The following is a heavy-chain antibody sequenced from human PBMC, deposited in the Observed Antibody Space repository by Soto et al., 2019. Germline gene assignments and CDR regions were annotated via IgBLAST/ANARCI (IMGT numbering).Heavy chain of an antibody. V-gene: IGHV3-23*01. CDR3: AKDRSPYTERDAFDI. D-gene: IGHD3-16*01. J-gene: IGHJ3*02. CDR1: GFTFSSYS. Sequence: GGSLRLSCAASGFTFSSYSMNWVRQAPGKGLEWVSAISGSGGSTYYADSVKGRFTISRDNSKNTLYLQMNSLRAEDTAVYYCAKDRSPYTERDAFDIWGQGTMVTVSS. CDR2: ISGSGGST.